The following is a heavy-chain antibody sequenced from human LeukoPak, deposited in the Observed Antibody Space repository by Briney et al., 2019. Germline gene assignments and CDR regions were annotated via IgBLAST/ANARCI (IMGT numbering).Heavy chain of an antibody. Sequence: GGSLTLSCAASGFTVSSNYMSWVRQAPGKGLEWVSVIYSGGSTYYADSVKGRFTISRDNSKNTLYLQMNSLRAEDTAVYYCARVDYYDSSGYSPDSSYYFDYWGQGTLVTVSS. CDR2: IYSGGST. V-gene: IGHV3-53*01. CDR1: GFTVSSNY. D-gene: IGHD3-22*01. J-gene: IGHJ4*02. CDR3: ARVDYYDSSGYSPDSSYYFDY.